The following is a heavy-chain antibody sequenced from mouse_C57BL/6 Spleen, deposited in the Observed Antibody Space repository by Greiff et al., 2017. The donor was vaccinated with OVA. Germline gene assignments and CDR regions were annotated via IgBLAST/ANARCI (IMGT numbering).Heavy chain of an antibody. CDR1: GYTFTDYY. D-gene: IGHD3-1*01. V-gene: IGHV1-26*01. CDR2: INPNNGGT. CDR3: ARHSVATTSDGRVPFAY. J-gene: IGHJ3*01. Sequence: EVQLQQSGPELVKPGASVKISCKASGYTFTDYYMNWVKQSHGKSLEWIGDINPNNGGTSYNQKFKGQATLTVDKSSSTAYMELRSLTSEDSAVYDWARHSVATTSDGRVPFAYWGQGTLVTVSA.